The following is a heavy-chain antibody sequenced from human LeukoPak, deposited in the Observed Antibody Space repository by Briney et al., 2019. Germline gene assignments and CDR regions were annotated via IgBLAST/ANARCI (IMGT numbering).Heavy chain of an antibody. CDR1: GFTFSTYG. V-gene: IGHV3-30*18. CDR3: AKPIRGSDNSFLIDF. Sequence: GGSLRLSCAASGFTFSTYGMHWVRQAPGKGLEWVAVISSDADREFYGDSVKGRFSISRDNSRNTLYLQMNSLRAEDTAVCFCAKPIRGSDNSFLIDFWGQGTLVTVSS. D-gene: IGHD2/OR15-2a*01. CDR2: ISSDADRE. J-gene: IGHJ4*02.